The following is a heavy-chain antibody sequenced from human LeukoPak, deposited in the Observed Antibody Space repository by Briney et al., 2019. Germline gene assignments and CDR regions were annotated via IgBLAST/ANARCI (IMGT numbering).Heavy chain of an antibody. CDR2: MNPNSGNT. Sequence: GASVKVSCKASGYTFTSYDINWVRQATGQGLEWMGWMNPNSGNTGYAQKFQGRVTMTRNTSISTAYMELSSLRSEDTAVYYCARGPYPYQLLYRGDDWFDPWAREPWSPSPQ. J-gene: IGHJ5*02. D-gene: IGHD2-2*02. CDR1: GYTFTSYD. CDR3: ARGPYPYQLLYRGDDWFDP. V-gene: IGHV1-8*01.